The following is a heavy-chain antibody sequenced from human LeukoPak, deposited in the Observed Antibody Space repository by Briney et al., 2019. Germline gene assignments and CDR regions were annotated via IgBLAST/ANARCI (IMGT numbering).Heavy chain of an antibody. CDR3: ARDRGYSVGAAAGFDY. J-gene: IGHJ4*02. D-gene: IGHD5/OR15-5a*01. CDR1: GGSISSYY. Sequence: SETLSLTCTVSGGSISSYYWSWIRQPAGKGLEWIGRIYTSGSTNHNPSLKSRVTMSVDTSKNQFSLKLSSVTAADTAVYYCARDRGYSVGAAAGFDYWGQGTLVTVSS. V-gene: IGHV4-4*07. CDR2: IYTSGST.